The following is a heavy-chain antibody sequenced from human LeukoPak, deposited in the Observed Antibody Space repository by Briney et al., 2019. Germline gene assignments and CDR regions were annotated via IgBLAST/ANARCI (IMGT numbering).Heavy chain of an antibody. CDR2: IYTSGST. D-gene: IGHD5-12*01. CDR3: ARRAHSAYDWIPGWFDP. Sequence: PSETLSLTCTVSGGSISSYYWSWIRQPPGKGLEWIGYIYTSGSTNYNPSLKSRVTISVDTSKNQFSLKLSSVTAADTAVYYCARRAHSAYDWIPGWFDPWGQGTLVTVSS. CDR1: GGSISSYY. V-gene: IGHV4-4*09. J-gene: IGHJ5*02.